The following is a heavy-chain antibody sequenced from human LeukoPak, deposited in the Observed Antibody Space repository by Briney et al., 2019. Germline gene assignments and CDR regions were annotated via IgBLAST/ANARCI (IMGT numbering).Heavy chain of an antibody. V-gene: IGHV3-15*01. CDR2: IKSKADSGTT. J-gene: IGHJ4*02. Sequence: PGGSLRLSYAASGFTFSSYWMHWVRQAPGKGLEWVGRIKSKADSGTTDYAAPVKGRFTISRDDSKNMLYLQMNNLKIEDTAVYFCTTDHPSNWGQGTLVAASS. CDR1: GFTFSSYW. D-gene: IGHD2/OR15-2a*01. CDR3: TTDHPSN.